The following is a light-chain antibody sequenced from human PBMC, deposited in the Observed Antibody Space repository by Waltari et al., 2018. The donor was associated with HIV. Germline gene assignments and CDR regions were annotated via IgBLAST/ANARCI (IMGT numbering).Light chain of an antibody. Sequence: SYELTQTPSVSLPPGQTAKIMCSGDALPKTHVYWYQQKAGQAPVMIIFQDTKRPSDIPARFSASSAGTTATLTISGVQAEDEADYFCQSAHNSDVIFGGGTKLTVL. CDR1: ALPKTH. CDR2: QDT. V-gene: IGLV3-25*03. J-gene: IGLJ2*01. CDR3: QSAHNSDVI.